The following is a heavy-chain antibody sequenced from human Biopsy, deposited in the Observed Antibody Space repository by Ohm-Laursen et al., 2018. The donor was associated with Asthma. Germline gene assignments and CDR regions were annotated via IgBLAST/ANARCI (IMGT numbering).Heavy chain of an antibody. Sequence: SLRLSCAASGFVFSQCGMHWVRQVAGKGLDWVAVVTYDGISQYYAESVKGRFAISRDNSRNTLNLQMNSVRPDDTAVYFCARERAGVLGSYNGMDVWGPGTTVSVSS. J-gene: IGHJ6*02. CDR3: ARERAGVLGSYNGMDV. D-gene: IGHD2-8*01. CDR1: GFVFSQCG. V-gene: IGHV3-30*03. CDR2: VTYDGISQ.